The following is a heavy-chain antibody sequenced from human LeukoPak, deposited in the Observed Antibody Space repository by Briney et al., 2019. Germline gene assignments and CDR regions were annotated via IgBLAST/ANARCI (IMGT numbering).Heavy chain of an antibody. CDR1: GYSFTSYW. J-gene: IGHJ4*02. CDR2: IYPGDSDT. D-gene: IGHD3-22*01. Sequence: GESLKISCKGSGYSFTSYWIGWVRQMPGKGLEWMGIIYPGDSDTRYSPSFQGQVTISADKSISTAYLQWSSLKASDTAMYYCARRPYYYDSSGYYLDYWGQGTLVTVSS. V-gene: IGHV5-51*01. CDR3: ARRPYYYDSSGYYLDY.